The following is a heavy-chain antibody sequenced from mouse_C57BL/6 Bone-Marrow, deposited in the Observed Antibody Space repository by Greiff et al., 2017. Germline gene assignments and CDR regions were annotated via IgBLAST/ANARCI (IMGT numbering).Heavy chain of an antibody. D-gene: IGHD2-4*01. CDR2: IYPGDGDT. CDR3: AREGLRRAMDY. J-gene: IGHJ4*01. CDR1: GYAFSSSW. V-gene: IGHV1-82*01. Sequence: QVQLQQSGPELVKPGASVKISCKASGYAFSSSWMNWVQQRPGKGLEWIGRIYPGDGDTTYNGKFKGKATLTADKATSTAYMQLSSLTSEDSAVYFCAREGLRRAMDYWGQGTSVTVSS.